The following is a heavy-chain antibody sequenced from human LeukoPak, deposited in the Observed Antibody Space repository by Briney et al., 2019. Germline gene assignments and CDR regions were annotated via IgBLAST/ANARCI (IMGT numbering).Heavy chain of an antibody. CDR1: GGSISSYY. J-gene: IGHJ5*02. CDR2: IYYSGST. V-gene: IGHV4-59*01. CDR3: ARERLHPANYGDYINWFDP. Sequence: ASETLSLTCTVSGGSISSYYWSWIRQPPGKGLEWIGYIYYSGSTNYNPSLKSRVTISVDTSKNQFSLKLSSVTAADTAVYYCARERLHPANYGDYINWFDPWGQGTLVTVSS. D-gene: IGHD4-17*01.